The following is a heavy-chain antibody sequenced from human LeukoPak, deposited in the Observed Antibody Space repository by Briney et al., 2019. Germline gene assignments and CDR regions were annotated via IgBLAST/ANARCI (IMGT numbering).Heavy chain of an antibody. CDR1: VLTFRSYL. Sequence: SLRLSCAACVLTFRSYLLHWLRQAPAKGLVWVSRINSERSTTNYGDSVNRRFTIYRDNAKISLSLQMSSLRAEDTAVYYSARSPYETGTPPARLEDWGQGTLVSVPS. D-gene: IGHD1-1*01. CDR2: INSERSTT. CDR3: ARSPYETGTPPARLED. V-gene: IGHV3-74*01. J-gene: IGHJ4*02.